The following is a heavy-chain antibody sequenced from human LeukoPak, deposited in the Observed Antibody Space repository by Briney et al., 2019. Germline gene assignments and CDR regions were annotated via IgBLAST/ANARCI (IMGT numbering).Heavy chain of an antibody. CDR1: GFTFSSYW. V-gene: IGHV3-74*01. Sequence: GGSLRLSCAASGFTFSSYWMHWVRQAPGKGLVWVSRINSDGSSTSYADSVKGRFTISRDNAKNTLYLQMNSLRAEDTAVYYCAKAYCSGGSCYYSLDVWGQGTTVTVSS. J-gene: IGHJ6*02. D-gene: IGHD2-15*01. CDR2: INSDGSST. CDR3: AKAYCSGGSCYYSLDV.